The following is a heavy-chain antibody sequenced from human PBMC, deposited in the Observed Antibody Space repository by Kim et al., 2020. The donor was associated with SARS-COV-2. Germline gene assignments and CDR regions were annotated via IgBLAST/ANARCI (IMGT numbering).Heavy chain of an antibody. CDR2: ISWNSGSI. V-gene: IGHV3-9*01. CDR3: ARGPWSQRGVIDY. CDR1: GFKFDDFD. J-gene: IGHJ4*02. D-gene: IGHD3-3*01. Sequence: GGSLRLSCGAFGFKFDDFDMYWVRQAPGKGLEWVAGISWNSGSIGYGNSDAGRFTISRDNAKKSVFLQMDNLRVDDTARYYCARGPWSQRGVIDYWGQGTLVAVS.